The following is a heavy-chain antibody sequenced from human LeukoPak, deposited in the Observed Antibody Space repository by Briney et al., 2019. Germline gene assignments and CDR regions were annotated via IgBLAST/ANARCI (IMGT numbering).Heavy chain of an antibody. J-gene: IGHJ4*02. D-gene: IGHD3-22*01. CDR3: AKSSDYYDSSRFDY. CDR1: GFLFSAYG. Sequence: GGSLRLSCAASGFLFSAYGMHWVRQAPGKGLEWLAVIWADGSIKYYAESVQGRFTISRDNSKNTLYLQMNSLRAEDTAVYYCAKSSDYYDSSRFDYWGQGTLVTVSS. V-gene: IGHV3-33*06. CDR2: IWADGSIK.